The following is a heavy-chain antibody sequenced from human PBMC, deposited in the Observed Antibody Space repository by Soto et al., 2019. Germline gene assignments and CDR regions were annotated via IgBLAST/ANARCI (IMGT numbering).Heavy chain of an antibody. D-gene: IGHD2-2*01. V-gene: IGHV4-59*01. CDR1: GGSIRSYY. J-gene: IGHJ3*02. CDR3: ARVAKTSSNDACDI. Sequence: VQVQESGPGLVKPSETLSLTCSVSGGSIRSYYWSWIRQPPGKGLEWIGYIYDSGSTNYNPSLKSRVTISIDTYKNQLFLKMTSVTAADTAVYYCARVAKTSSNDACDIWGPGTMVTVSS. CDR2: IYDSGST.